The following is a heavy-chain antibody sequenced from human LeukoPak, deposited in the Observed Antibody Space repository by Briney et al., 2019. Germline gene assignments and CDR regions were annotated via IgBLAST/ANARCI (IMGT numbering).Heavy chain of an antibody. CDR2: IVPHSGGT. D-gene: IGHD2-2*01. CDR1: GYTFTDYY. V-gene: IGHV1-2*02. CDR3: ARNAYCDSTNCYAWFDP. Sequence: APVKVSCKASGYTFTDYYIHWVRQAPGQGLEWMGWIVPHSGGTNYAQNYQGRITMTRDTSISTAYMELSSLRSDDTAVYYCARNAYCDSTNCYAWFDPWGQGTLVTVSS. J-gene: IGHJ5*02.